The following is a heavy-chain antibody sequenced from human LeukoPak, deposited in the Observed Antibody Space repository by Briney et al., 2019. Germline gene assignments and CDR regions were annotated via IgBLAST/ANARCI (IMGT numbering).Heavy chain of an antibody. CDR3: AKLNYYDSSGYYFPGDY. J-gene: IGHJ4*02. D-gene: IGHD3-22*01. Sequence: GGSLRLSCAASGFTFSSYGMHWVRQAPGKGLEWVAFIRYDGSNKYYADSVKGRFTISRDNSKNTLYLQMNSLRAEDTAVYYCAKLNYYDSSGYYFPGDYWGQGTLVTVSS. V-gene: IGHV3-30*02. CDR2: IRYDGSNK. CDR1: GFTFSSYG.